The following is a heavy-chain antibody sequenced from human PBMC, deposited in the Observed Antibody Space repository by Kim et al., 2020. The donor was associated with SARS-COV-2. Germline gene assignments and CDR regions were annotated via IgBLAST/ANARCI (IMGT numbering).Heavy chain of an antibody. CDR1: GGSISSSSYY. CDR2: IYYSGST. CDR3: ARRPRYSGSLDY. V-gene: IGHV4-39*01. J-gene: IGHJ4*02. Sequence: SETLSLTCTVSGGSISSSSYYWGWIRQPPGKGLEWIGSIYYSGSTYYNPSLKRRFTISVDTSKNQFSLKLSSVTAADTAVYYCARRPRYSGSLDYWGQGTLVTVSS. D-gene: IGHD1-26*01.